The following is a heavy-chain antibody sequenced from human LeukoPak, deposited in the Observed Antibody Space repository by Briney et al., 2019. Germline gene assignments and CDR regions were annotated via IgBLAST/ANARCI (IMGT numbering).Heavy chain of an antibody. D-gene: IGHD1-26*01. Sequence: SETLSLTCTVSGGSVSSGDYYWSWVRQPPGKGLEWIGYIYYNGSTYYNPSLKSRVTISVDTSKNHFSLKLSSVTAADTAVYYCATYYEGAFDIWGQGTMVTVSS. V-gene: IGHV4-30-4*08. J-gene: IGHJ3*02. CDR2: IYYNGST. CDR3: ATYYEGAFDI. CDR1: GGSVSSGDYY.